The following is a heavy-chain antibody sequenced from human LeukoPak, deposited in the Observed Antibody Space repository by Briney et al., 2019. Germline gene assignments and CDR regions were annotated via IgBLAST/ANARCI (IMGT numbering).Heavy chain of an antibody. CDR2: IYYSGST. D-gene: IGHD6-13*01. Sequence: ASETLSLTCTVSGGSISSYYWSWTRQPPGKGLEWIGYIYYSGSTNYNPSLKSRVTISVDTSKNQFSLKLSSVTAADTAVYYCARAAAGSSWPYYYYYMDVWGKGTTVTVSS. CDR3: ARAAAGSSWPYYYYYMDV. V-gene: IGHV4-59*01. J-gene: IGHJ6*03. CDR1: GGSISSYY.